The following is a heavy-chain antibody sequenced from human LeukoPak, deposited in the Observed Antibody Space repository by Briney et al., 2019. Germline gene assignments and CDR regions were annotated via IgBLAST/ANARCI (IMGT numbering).Heavy chain of an antibody. J-gene: IGHJ4*02. CDR3: AKGLRLGELSSGFDY. CDR2: ISNNGGSA. CDR1: GFTFSNYA. Sequence: GGSLRLSCGASGFTFSNYAMNWVRQAPGKGLEWVSGISNNGGSAYYADSVKGRFTISRDNSRSTLYLQMNSLRAEDTAVYYCAKGLRLGELSSGFDYWAQGTLVTVSS. D-gene: IGHD3-16*02. V-gene: IGHV3-23*01.